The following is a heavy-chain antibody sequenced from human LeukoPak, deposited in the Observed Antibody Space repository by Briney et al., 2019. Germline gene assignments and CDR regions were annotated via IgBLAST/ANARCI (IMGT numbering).Heavy chain of an antibody. V-gene: IGHV4-34*01. CDR3: ARGRYYGSGSYYY. Sequence: PSETLSLTCAVYGGSFSGYYWSWIRQPPGKGLGWLGEINHSGSTNYNPSLKSRVTISVDTSKNQFSLKLSSVTAADTAVYYCARGRYYGSGSYYYWGQGTLVTVSS. J-gene: IGHJ4*02. D-gene: IGHD3-10*01. CDR1: GGSFSGYY. CDR2: INHSGST.